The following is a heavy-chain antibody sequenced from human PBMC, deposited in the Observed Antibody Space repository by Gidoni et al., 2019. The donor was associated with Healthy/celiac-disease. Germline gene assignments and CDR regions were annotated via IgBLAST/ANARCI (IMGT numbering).Heavy chain of an antibody. J-gene: IGHJ4*02. V-gene: IGHV3-30*18. Sequence: QVQLVESGGGVVQPGRSLRLSCSASGFTFSSYGMHWVRQAPGTGLEWVAVISYDGSNKYYADSVKGRFTISRDNSKNTLYLQMNSLRAEDTAVYYCAKGGSGYYDYWGQGTLVTVSS. CDR3: AKGGSGYYDY. CDR1: GFTFSSYG. CDR2: ISYDGSNK. D-gene: IGHD3-22*01.